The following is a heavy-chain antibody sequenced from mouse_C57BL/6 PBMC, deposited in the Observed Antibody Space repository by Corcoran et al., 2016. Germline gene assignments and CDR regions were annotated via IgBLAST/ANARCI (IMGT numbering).Heavy chain of an antibody. CDR2: IYPGDGDT. CDR1: GYAFSSYW. J-gene: IGHJ3*01. Sequence: QIQLQKSGAELEKPEASVKISCTASGYAFSSYWLNWVKKRPGKGLEWIGQIYPGDGDTNYNGKFKGKATLTADKSSSTADMQLSSLTSEDSAVYFCVVEGSSAWFAYWGQGTLVTVSA. CDR3: VVEGSSAWFAY. V-gene: IGHV1-80*01. D-gene: IGHD1-1*01.